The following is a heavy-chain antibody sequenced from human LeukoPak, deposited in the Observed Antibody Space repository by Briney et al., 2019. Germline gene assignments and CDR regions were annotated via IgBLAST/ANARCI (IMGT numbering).Heavy chain of an antibody. V-gene: IGHV3-21*01. Sequence: PGGSLRLSRAASGFTFSSYAMSWVRQAPGKGLEWVSSISSSSSYIYYADSVKGRFTISRDNAKNSLYLQMNSLRAEDTAVYYCARDPPLERKITGTTDSNYWGQGTLVTVSS. D-gene: IGHD1-7*01. CDR2: ISSSSSYI. CDR3: ARDPPLERKITGTTDSNY. J-gene: IGHJ4*02. CDR1: GFTFSSYA.